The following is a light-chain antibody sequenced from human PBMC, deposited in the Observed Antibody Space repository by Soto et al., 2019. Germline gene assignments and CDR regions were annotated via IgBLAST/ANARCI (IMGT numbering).Light chain of an antibody. CDR1: QTVSTY. CDR2: AAS. J-gene: IGKJ1*01. Sequence: DIQMTQSPSTLSASVGDRVTISCRTSQTVSTYLNWYQHKPGRGPTLLIYAASSLQSGVPSRFSGSGSGTDFTLTIGSLQPEDFATYYCQQTSSSPWTFGQGTKVDIK. V-gene: IGKV1-39*01. CDR3: QQTSSSPWT.